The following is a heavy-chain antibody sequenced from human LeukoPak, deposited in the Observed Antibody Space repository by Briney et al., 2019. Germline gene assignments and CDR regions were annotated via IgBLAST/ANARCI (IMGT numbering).Heavy chain of an antibody. D-gene: IGHD2-2*01. CDR1: GFTFSSYW. J-gene: IGHJ5*02. CDR2: IKQDGSEK. CDR3: ASPPGDIVVVPAAHNWFDP. V-gene: IGHV3-7*01. Sequence: GGSLRLSCAASGFTFSSYWMSWVRQAPGKGLEWVANIKQDGSEKYYVDSVKGRFTISRDNAKNPLYLQMNSLRAEDTAVYYCASPPGDIVVVPAAHNWFDPWGQGTLVTVSS.